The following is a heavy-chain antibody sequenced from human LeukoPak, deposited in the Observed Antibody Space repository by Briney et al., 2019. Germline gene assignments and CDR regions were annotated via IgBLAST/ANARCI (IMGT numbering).Heavy chain of an antibody. CDR1: GYSIRSGYY. J-gene: IGHJ4*02. CDR3: ARGSYSLFDY. V-gene: IGHV4-38-2*02. D-gene: IGHD5-18*01. CDR2: IYHSGIT. Sequence: SETLSLTCTVSGYSIRSGYYWGWIRQPPRKGLEWIGSIYHSGITYYNPSLKSRVTISVDTSKNQFSLKLSSVTAADTAVYYCARGSYSLFDYWGQGTLVTVSS.